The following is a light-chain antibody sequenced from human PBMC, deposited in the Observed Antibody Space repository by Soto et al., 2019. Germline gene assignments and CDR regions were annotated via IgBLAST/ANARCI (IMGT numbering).Light chain of an antibody. J-gene: IGKJ1*01. CDR1: QSVSSSY. CDR2: AAS. Sequence: EIVLTQSPGTLSLSPGERATLSCRASQSVSSSYLAWYQQKPDQAPRLLIYAASSNATGIPDRFSGSGSGTDFTLTSSRLETEDFAVYYCHQYGRSPWTFGQGTKVEIK. V-gene: IGKV3-20*01. CDR3: HQYGRSPWT.